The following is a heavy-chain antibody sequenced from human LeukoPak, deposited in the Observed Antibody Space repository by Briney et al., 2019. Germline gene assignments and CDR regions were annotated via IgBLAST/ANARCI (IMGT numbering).Heavy chain of an antibody. CDR3: AKGGATVIDY. CDR2: MNSDGSST. Sequence: GSLRPPCSAPGFTFSNYWMHWVRPAPGKGLVWVSRMNSDGSSTTSADAVKGRFTISRDNAKNTLYLQMNSLRAEDTAVYYCAKGGATVIDYWGQGTLVTVSS. D-gene: IGHD4-17*01. V-gene: IGHV3-74*01. CDR1: GFTFSNYW. J-gene: IGHJ4*02.